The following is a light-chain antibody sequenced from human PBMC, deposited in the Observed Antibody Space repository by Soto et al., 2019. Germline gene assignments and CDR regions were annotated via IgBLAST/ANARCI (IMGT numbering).Light chain of an antibody. CDR2: DSS. CDR1: QRVSSY. Sequence: EIVLTQFPAALSLAPGDGATLSCRASQRVSSYLAWYQQKRGQPPRLLIYDSSNRATGIPARFSGSGSGTDFSLIISSLEPEDFAVYYCQQRSNWPLTFGGGTKVEIK. J-gene: IGKJ4*01. V-gene: IGKV3-11*01. CDR3: QQRSNWPLT.